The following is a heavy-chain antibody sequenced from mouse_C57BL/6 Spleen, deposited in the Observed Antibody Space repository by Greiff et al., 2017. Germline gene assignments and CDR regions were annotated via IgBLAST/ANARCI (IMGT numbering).Heavy chain of an antibody. D-gene: IGHD3-2*02. CDR3: TRGGQTAQATAY. CDR1: GYTFTSYW. V-gene: IGHV1-5*01. CDR2: IYPGNSDT. J-gene: IGHJ3*01. Sequence: VQLQQSGTVLARPGASVKMSCKTSGYTFTSYWMHWVKQRPGQGLEWIGAIYPGNSDTSYNQKFKGKAKLTAVTSASPAYMELSSLTNEDSAVYYCTRGGQTAQATAYWGQGTLVTVSA.